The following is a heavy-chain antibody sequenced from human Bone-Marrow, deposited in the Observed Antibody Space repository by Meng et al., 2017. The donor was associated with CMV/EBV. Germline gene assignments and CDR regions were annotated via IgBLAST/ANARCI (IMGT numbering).Heavy chain of an antibody. CDR3: AKRNMVRGDPYFDY. Sequence: GESLKISCAASGFTFSNYGMHWVRQAPGKGLEWVAFIRYDGSNKYYADSVKGRFTISRDNSKNTLYLQMNSLRAEDTAVYYCAKRNMVRGDPYFDYWGQGTLVTVSS. CDR2: IRYDGSNK. CDR1: GFTFSNYG. D-gene: IGHD3-10*01. V-gene: IGHV3-30*02. J-gene: IGHJ4*02.